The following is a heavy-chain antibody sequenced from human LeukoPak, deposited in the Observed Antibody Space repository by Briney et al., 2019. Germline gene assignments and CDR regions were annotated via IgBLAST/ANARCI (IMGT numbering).Heavy chain of an antibody. Sequence: PSETLSLTCTVSGGSISSYYWSWIRQPAGKGLEWIGRIYTNGSTNYNPSLKSRVTISLDTSKSQFSLRLSSVTAADTAVYYCARVPYYYDSSDSGFDIWGQGTMVTVSS. CDR1: GGSISSYY. D-gene: IGHD3-22*01. V-gene: IGHV4-4*07. J-gene: IGHJ3*02. CDR2: IYTNGST. CDR3: ARVPYYYDSSDSGFDI.